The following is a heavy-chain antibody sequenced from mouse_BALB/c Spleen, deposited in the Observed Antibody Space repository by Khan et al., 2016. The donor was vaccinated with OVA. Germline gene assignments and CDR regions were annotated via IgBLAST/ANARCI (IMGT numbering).Heavy chain of an antibody. CDR1: GFSLTNYG. Sequence: QVQLQQSGPGLVQPSQSLSITCTASGFSLTNYGVHWVRQSPGKGLEWLGVIWSGGSTDYYAAFISRLSISTDNSKSQVFFKMNSLQANDTAIYYCARIFIGTTDYAMDYWGQGTSVTVSS. J-gene: IGHJ4*01. CDR2: IWSGGST. D-gene: IGHD2-14*01. CDR3: ARIFIGTTDYAMDY. V-gene: IGHV2-2*02.